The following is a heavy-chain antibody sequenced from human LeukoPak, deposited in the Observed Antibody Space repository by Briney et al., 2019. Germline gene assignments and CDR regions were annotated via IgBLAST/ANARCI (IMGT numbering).Heavy chain of an antibody. Sequence: PSETLSLTCAVYGGSFSGYDWSWIRQPPGKGLEWIGEINHSGSTNYNPSLKSRVTISVDTSKNQFSLKLSSVTAADTAVYYCARGRLRYSGTKALKSCDYWGQGTLVTVSS. V-gene: IGHV4-34*01. J-gene: IGHJ4*02. D-gene: IGHD1-26*01. CDR3: ARGRLRYSGTKALKSCDY. CDR1: GGSFSGYD. CDR2: INHSGST.